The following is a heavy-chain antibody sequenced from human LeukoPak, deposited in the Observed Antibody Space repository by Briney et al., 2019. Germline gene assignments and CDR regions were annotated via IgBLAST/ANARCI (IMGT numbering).Heavy chain of an antibody. CDR1: GFTFSTYT. Sequence: GGSLRLSCAASGFTFSTYTMIWVRQAPGKGLEWVSSISTSSSYIYYADSVKGRFTISRDNAKSSLYLQMNSLRAEDTAVYYCARGAVAGYYFDYWGQGSLVTVSS. CDR3: ARGAVAGYYFDY. J-gene: IGHJ4*02. CDR2: ISTSSSYI. V-gene: IGHV3-21*01. D-gene: IGHD6-19*01.